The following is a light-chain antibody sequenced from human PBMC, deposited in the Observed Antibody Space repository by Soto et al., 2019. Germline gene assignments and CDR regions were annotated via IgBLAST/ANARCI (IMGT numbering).Light chain of an antibody. J-gene: IGKJ1*01. V-gene: IGKV1-5*01. CDR2: DAS. Sequence: DIQMTQFPSTLSASVGDRVTITSRAIQSVGTWLAWYQQKPEKAPELLISDASSLESGVPSRFSGSGSGTEFTLTISSLLPDDFATYYCQQYNTDSSWAFGQGTKVEIK. CDR1: QSVGTW. CDR3: QQYNTDSSWA.